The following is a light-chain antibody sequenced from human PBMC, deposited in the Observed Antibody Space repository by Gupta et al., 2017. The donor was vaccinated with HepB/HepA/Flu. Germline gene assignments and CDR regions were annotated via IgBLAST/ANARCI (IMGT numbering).Light chain of an antibody. Sequence: EIVMTQSPATLSVSPGERATLSCRASQSVRINLGWYQQIPGQPPRLLIYGASTRAAGIPDRFSGSGSGTEFTLTISSRQSEDFAVYYCQQYDDWSPLSFGGGTKVAIK. CDR1: QSVRIN. CDR3: QQYDDWSPLS. J-gene: IGKJ4*01. CDR2: GAS. V-gene: IGKV3-15*01.